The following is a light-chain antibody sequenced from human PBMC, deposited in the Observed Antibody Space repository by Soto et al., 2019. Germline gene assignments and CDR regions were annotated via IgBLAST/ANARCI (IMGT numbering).Light chain of an antibody. Sequence: AIQLTQSPSSLSASVGDRVTLTCRASQDINTGVAWYQQKPGQTPKLLIYETSNLLSGVPSRFSGSGSGTNFTLTISSRQPEDFGTYYCQQSYKTPHTFGQGTKLETK. CDR1: QDINTG. V-gene: IGKV1D-13*01. CDR3: QQSYKTPHT. J-gene: IGKJ2*01. CDR2: ETS.